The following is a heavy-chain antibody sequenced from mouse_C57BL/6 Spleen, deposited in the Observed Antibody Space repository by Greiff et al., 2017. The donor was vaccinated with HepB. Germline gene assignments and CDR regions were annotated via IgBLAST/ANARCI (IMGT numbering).Heavy chain of an antibody. Sequence: EVQLQQSGPELVKPGASVKIPCKASGYTFTDYNMDWVKQSHGKRLEWIGDINPNNGGTIYNQKFKGKATLTVDKSSSTAYMELRSLTSEDTAVYYCARRKNYYGSSYGYFDVWGTGTTVTVSS. V-gene: IGHV1-18*01. CDR1: GYTFTDYN. CDR3: ARRKNYYGSSYGYFDV. CDR2: INPNNGGT. J-gene: IGHJ1*03. D-gene: IGHD1-1*01.